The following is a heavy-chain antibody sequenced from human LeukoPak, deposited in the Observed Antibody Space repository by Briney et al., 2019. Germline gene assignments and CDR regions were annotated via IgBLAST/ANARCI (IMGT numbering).Heavy chain of an antibody. CDR2: IYYSGST. D-gene: IGHD3-22*01. J-gene: IGHJ5*02. Sequence: SETLSLTCTVSGGSISSGGYYWSWIRQHPGKGLEWIGYIYYSGSTYYNPSLKSRVTISVDTSKNQFSLKLSSVTAADTAVYYCAREWRDYYDRALNWFDPWGQGTLVTVSP. CDR3: AREWRDYYDRALNWFDP. V-gene: IGHV4-31*03. CDR1: GGSISSGGYY.